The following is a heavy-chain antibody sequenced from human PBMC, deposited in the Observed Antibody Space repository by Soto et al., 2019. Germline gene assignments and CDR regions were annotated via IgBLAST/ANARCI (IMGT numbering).Heavy chain of an antibody. D-gene: IGHD3-10*01. J-gene: IGHJ5*02. CDR2: IDYTGTA. CDR3: TRDVYMFDQ. CDR1: GDSMNYYY. V-gene: IGHV4-59*01. Sequence: ETLTLTCTVAGDSMNYYYRNWIRQPPGKGLEWIGYIDYTGTAEHNPSLKSRVTISVDTSKNQFSPNLTSVTAADTAVYYCTRDVYMFDQWGQGTLVTVSS.